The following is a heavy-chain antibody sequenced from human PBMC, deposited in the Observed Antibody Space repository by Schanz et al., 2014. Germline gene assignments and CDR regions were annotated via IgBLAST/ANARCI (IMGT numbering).Heavy chain of an antibody. Sequence: QLQMQESGPGLVKPSETLSLTCSVSGDSISSTSYYWGWIRQPPGKGLEWIGSFYYSGSTYYNASLKGRVPIPVDTSKNQFSLKLTSVTAADSAVYYCARLWGGWRIPDYWGQGTLVTVSS. V-gene: IGHV4-39*01. J-gene: IGHJ4*02. CDR1: GDSISSTSYY. D-gene: IGHD6-19*01. CDR2: FYYSGST. CDR3: ARLWGGWRIPDY.